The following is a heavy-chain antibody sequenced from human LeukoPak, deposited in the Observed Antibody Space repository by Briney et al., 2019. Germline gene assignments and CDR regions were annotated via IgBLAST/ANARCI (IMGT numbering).Heavy chain of an antibody. J-gene: IGHJ6*03. CDR3: ARGVAAADYYYMDV. D-gene: IGHD6-13*01. CDR2: ISSSSSTI. V-gene: IGHV3-48*04. Sequence: GGSLKLSCAASGFTFSSYSMNWVRQAPGKGLEWVSYISSSSSTIYYADSVKGRFTISRDNAKNSLYLQMNSLRAEDTAVYYCARGVAAADYYYMDVWGKGTTVTASS. CDR1: GFTFSSYS.